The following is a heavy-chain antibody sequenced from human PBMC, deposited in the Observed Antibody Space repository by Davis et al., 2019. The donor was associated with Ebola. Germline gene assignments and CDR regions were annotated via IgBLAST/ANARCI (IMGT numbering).Heavy chain of an antibody. CDR2: TYYRSKWNV. Sequence: SQTLSLTCVISGDSVSSNRAAWNWIRQSPSRGLEWLGRTYYRSKWNVDYAVSVKSRITINADTSKNQFSLQLNSVTPEDTAVYYCARDPPYEQGYDYWGQGTLVTVSS. D-gene: IGHD3-22*01. CDR3: ARDPPYEQGYDY. CDR1: GDSVSSNRAA. V-gene: IGHV6-1*01. J-gene: IGHJ4*02.